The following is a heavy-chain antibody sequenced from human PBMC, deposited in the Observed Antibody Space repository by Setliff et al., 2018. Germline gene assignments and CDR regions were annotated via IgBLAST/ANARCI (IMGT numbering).Heavy chain of an antibody. CDR2: ISSSSSYI. D-gene: IGHD2-2*01. CDR1: GFTFSSYW. V-gene: IGHV3-21*01. CDR3: ARVEGVPAPYYMDV. J-gene: IGHJ6*03. Sequence: GGSLRLSCAASGFTFSSYWMSWIRQPPGKGLEWVSSISSSSSYIYYADSVKGRFTISRDNAKNSLYLQMNSLRAEDTAVYYCARVEGVPAPYYMDVWGKGTTVTVSS.